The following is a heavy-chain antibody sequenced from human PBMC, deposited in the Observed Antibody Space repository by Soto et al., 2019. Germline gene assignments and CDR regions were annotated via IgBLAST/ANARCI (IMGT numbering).Heavy chain of an antibody. CDR1: GFTFSSYA. J-gene: IGHJ6*02. D-gene: IGHD4-17*01. V-gene: IGHV3-23*01. CDR3: AKGRGYGGSQALYYYYGMDV. Sequence: GGSLRLSCAASGFTFSSYAMSWVRQAPGKGLEWVSAISGSGGSTYYADSVKGRFTISRDNSKNTLYLQMNSLRAEDTAVYYCAKGRGYGGSQALYYYYGMDVWGQGTTVTVSS. CDR2: ISGSGGST.